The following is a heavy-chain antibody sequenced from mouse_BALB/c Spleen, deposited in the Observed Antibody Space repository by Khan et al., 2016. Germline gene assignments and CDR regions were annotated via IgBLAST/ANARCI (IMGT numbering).Heavy chain of an antibody. Sequence: VKLLESGGGLVQPGGSLKLSCAASGFDFSRYWMSWVRQAPGKGLEWIGEINPDSNTINYTPSLKDKFIISRDNAKNTLYLQMSKVRSEDTALYYCARLGYYGTMDYWGQGTSVTVSS. CDR2: INPDSNTI. CDR3: ARLGYYGTMDY. CDR1: GFDFSRYW. J-gene: IGHJ4*01. V-gene: IGHV4-1*02. D-gene: IGHD1-1*01.